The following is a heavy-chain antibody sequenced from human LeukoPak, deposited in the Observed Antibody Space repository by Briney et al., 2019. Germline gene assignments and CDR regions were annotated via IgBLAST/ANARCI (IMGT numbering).Heavy chain of an antibody. J-gene: IGHJ4*02. V-gene: IGHV1-18*01. CDR2: ISAYNGNT. CDR1: GYTFTSYG. CDR3: AVSGYDLREGYYFDY. D-gene: IGHD5-12*01. Sequence: ASVKVSCKTSGYTFTSYGISWVRQAPGQGLEWMGWISAYNGNTNYAQKLQGRVTMTTDTSTSTAYMELRSLRSDDTAVYYCAVSGYDLREGYYFDYWGQGTLVTVSS.